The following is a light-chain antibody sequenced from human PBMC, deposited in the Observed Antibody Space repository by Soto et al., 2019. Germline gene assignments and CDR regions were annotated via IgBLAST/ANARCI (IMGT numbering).Light chain of an antibody. Sequence: EIVLTESPGTLSLSPGERATLSCRASQSVSILLALYQQKPGQAPRLLIYGASSRATGIPDRFSGSGSGTDFTLTISRLEPEDFAVYYCQQYGSSPITFGQGTRLEI. CDR1: QSVSIL. CDR2: GAS. CDR3: QQYGSSPIT. V-gene: IGKV3-20*01. J-gene: IGKJ5*01.